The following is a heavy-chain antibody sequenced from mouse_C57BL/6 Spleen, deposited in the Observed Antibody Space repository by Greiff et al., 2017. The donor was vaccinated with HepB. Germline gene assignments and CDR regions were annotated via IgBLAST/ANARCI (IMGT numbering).Heavy chain of an antibody. CDR2: INPNNGGT. CDR3: ARDGNYWYFDV. D-gene: IGHD2-1*01. CDR1: GYTFTDYN. V-gene: IGHV1-22*01. Sequence: VQLQQSGPELVKPGASVKMSCKASGYTFTDYNMHWVKQSHGKSLEWIGYINPNNGGTSYNQKFKGKATLTVNTSSSTAYMELRSLTSEDSAVYYCARDGNYWYFDVWGTGTTVTVSS. J-gene: IGHJ1*03.